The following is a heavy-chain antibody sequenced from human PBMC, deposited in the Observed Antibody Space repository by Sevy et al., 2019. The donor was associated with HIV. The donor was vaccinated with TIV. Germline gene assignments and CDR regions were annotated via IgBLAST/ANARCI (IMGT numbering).Heavy chain of an antibody. J-gene: IGHJ5*02. Sequence: SETLSLTCAVHDGSFSGYYWNWIRQLPGKGLEWIGEINESGITYYNPSLKSRVTISVDTSKKTFSLMLNSVTAVDSAVYFCARSPPVVVVPGAPSWFDPWGQGTLVTVSS. CDR2: INESGIT. D-gene: IGHD2-2*01. CDR3: ARSPPVVVVPGAPSWFDP. CDR1: DGSFSGYY. V-gene: IGHV4-34*01.